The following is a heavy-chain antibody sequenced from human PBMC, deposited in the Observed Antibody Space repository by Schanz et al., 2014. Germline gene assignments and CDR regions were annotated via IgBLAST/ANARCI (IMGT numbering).Heavy chain of an antibody. V-gene: IGHV3-7*01. CDR2: IKLDGSEK. Sequence: EVQLVESGGGLVQPGGSLRLSCAASGFTFSGYWMSWVRQAPGEGLVWVANIKLDGSEKYYVDSVKGRFTISRDNAKNSLYLQMSSLRAEDTAVYYCARGTPFLCDYWGQGTLVTVSS. CDR1: GFTFSGYW. J-gene: IGHJ4*02. CDR3: ARGTPFLCDY. D-gene: IGHD3-16*01.